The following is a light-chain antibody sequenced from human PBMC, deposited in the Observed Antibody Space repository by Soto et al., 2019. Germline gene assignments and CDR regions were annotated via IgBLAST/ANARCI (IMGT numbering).Light chain of an antibody. CDR3: QQRSNWPPWT. CDR2: DAS. CDR1: QSIAIY. V-gene: IGKV3-11*01. Sequence: IVLTQSPATLSLSPGERATLSCRASQSIAIYLAWYQHKPGQAPRLLISDASNRATGIPARFSASGSWTDFTLTISSLEPEDFAVYYCQQRSNWPPWTFGQGTKV. J-gene: IGKJ1*01.